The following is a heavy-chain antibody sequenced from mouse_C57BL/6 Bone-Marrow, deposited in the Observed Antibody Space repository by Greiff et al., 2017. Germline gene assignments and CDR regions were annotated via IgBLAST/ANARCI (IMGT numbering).Heavy chain of an antibody. J-gene: IGHJ2*01. V-gene: IGHV1-81*01. Sequence: QVQLKESGAELARPGASVKLSCKASGYTFTSYGISWVKQRTGQGLEWIGEIYPRSGNTYYNEKFKGKATLTADKSSSTAYMELRSLTSEDSAVYFCARLILRFYFDYWGQGTTLTVSS. CDR3: ARLILRFYFDY. CDR1: GYTFTSYG. D-gene: IGHD1-1*01. CDR2: IYPRSGNT.